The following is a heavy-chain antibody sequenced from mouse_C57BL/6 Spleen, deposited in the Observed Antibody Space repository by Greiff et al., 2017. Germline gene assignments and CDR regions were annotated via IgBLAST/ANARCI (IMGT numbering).Heavy chain of an antibody. CDR2: IDPNSGGT. D-gene: IGHD3-2*02. V-gene: IGHV1-72*01. CDR1: GYTFTSYW. J-gene: IGHJ4*01. Sequence: QVQLQQPGAELVKPGASVKLSCKASGYTFTSYWMHWVKQRPGRGLEWIGRIDPNSGGTKYNEKFKSKATLTVDKPTSTAYMQLSSLTSEDSVVFYWARSSSGYGDYYAMDYWGQGTSVTVSS. CDR3: ARSSSGYGDYYAMDY.